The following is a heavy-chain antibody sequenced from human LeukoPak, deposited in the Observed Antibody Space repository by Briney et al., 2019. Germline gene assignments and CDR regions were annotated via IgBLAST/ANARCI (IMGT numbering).Heavy chain of an antibody. V-gene: IGHV3-30*02. CDR1: GFTFNTYG. Sequence: GGSLRLSCSASGFTFNTYGMHWVRQAPGKGLEWVAFIRYDGSNKYYADSVKGRFTISRDNSKNTLYLQMNSLRAEDTAVYYCAKDHGRVGAADYWGQGTLVTVSS. CDR3: AKDHGRVGAADY. J-gene: IGHJ4*02. CDR2: IRYDGSNK. D-gene: IGHD1-26*01.